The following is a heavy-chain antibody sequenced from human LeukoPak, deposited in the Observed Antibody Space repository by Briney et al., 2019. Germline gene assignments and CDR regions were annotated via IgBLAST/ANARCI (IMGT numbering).Heavy chain of an antibody. CDR2: IDPVDSDT. J-gene: IGHJ4*02. V-gene: IGHV5-51*01. Sequence: GESLKISCKGSGYSFTSYWIGWVRQMPGKRREWMGIIDPVDSDTRYSPSFQGQVTISADKSIITAYLQRSSLKASDTAMYYCALLTSGNDYSFGYWGQGTLVTVSS. D-gene: IGHD5-12*01. CDR3: ALLTSGNDYSFGY. CDR1: GYSFTSYW.